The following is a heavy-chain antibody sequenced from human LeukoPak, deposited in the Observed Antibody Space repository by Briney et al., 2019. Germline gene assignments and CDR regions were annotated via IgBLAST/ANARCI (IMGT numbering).Heavy chain of an antibody. D-gene: IGHD6-6*01. CDR2: IYYSGST. V-gene: IGHV4-59*01. CDR1: GGSISSYY. J-gene: IGHJ6*03. CDR3: ARDWGVGGRPGYMDV. Sequence: SETLSLTCTVSGGSISSYYWSWIRQPPGKGLEWIGYIYYSGSTNYNPSLKSRVTILVDTSKNQVSLKLSSVTAADTAVYFCARDWGVGGRPGYMDVWGKGTTVTVSS.